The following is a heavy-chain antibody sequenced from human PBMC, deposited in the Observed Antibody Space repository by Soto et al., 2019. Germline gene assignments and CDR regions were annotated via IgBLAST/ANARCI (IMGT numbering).Heavy chain of an antibody. CDR2: INHSGST. J-gene: IGHJ5*02. Sequence: PSETLSLTCAVYGGSFSGYYWSWIRQPPGKGLEWIGEINHSGSTNYNPSLKSRVTISVDTSKNQFSLKLSSVTAADTAVYYCARVLYCSSTSCYYHWFDPWGQGTLVTSPQ. V-gene: IGHV4-34*01. CDR1: GGSFSGYY. D-gene: IGHD2-2*01. CDR3: ARVLYCSSTSCYYHWFDP.